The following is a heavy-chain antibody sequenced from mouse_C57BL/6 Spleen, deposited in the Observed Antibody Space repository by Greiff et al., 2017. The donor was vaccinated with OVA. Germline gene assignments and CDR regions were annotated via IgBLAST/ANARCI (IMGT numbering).Heavy chain of an antibody. D-gene: IGHD1-1*01. J-gene: IGHJ4*01. Sequence: QVQLQQSGPELVKPGASVKISCKASGYAFSSSWMNWVKQRPGKGLEWIGRIYPGDGDTNYNGKFKGKATLTADKSSSTAYMQLRSLTSEDSAVYFCARGGDYYGSRAMDYWGQGTSVTVSS. CDR1: GYAFSSSW. V-gene: IGHV1-82*01. CDR2: IYPGDGDT. CDR3: ARGGDYYGSRAMDY.